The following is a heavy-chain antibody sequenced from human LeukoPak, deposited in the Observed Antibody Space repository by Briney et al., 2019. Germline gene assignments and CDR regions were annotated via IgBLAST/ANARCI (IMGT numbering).Heavy chain of an antibody. J-gene: IGHJ3*02. CDR1: GGSISSGSYY. V-gene: IGHV4-61*02. Sequence: SETLSLTCTVSGGSISSGSYYWSWIRQPAGKGLEWIGRIYTSGSTNYNPSLKSRVTILVDTSKNQFSLKLRFVTAADTAVYYCARDLRVGASLDDAFDIWGQGTLVTVSS. D-gene: IGHD1-26*01. CDR3: ARDLRVGASLDDAFDI. CDR2: IYTSGST.